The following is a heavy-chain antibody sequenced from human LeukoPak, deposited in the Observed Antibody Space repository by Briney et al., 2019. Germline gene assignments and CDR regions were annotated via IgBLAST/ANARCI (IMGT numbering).Heavy chain of an antibody. CDR3: VREARGYHYTYFDY. CDR1: GFTLGSHD. J-gene: IGHJ4*02. V-gene: IGHV3-13*01. CDR2: VSSGFHA. Sequence: GGSLRLSCTASGFTLGSHDMHWVRQIPGQGLEWVAAVSSGFHAFFADSVQGRFSVSREDARNSLYLQMNSLRAGDTAVYYCVREARGYHYTYFDYWGQGTLVTVSS. D-gene: IGHD5-18*01.